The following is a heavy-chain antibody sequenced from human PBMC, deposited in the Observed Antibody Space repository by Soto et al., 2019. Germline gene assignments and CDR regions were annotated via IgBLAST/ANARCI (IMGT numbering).Heavy chain of an antibody. D-gene: IGHD3-10*01. CDR3: ASHRMVRGATLP. J-gene: IGHJ5*02. CDR2: INSDGSST. V-gene: IGHV3-74*01. Sequence: GGSLRLSCAASGFTFTSYWMHWVRQAPGKGLVWVSRINSDGSSTSYADSAKGRFTISRDNAKNTLYLQMNSLRAEDTAVYYCASHRMVRGATLPWGQGTLVTVSS. CDR1: GFTFTSYW.